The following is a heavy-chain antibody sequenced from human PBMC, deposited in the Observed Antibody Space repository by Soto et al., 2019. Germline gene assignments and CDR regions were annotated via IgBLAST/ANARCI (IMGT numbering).Heavy chain of an antibody. J-gene: IGHJ3*02. D-gene: IGHD2-8*02. Sequence: QVHLQESGPQLVKPSQPLSLTCTVSGGPVRDAFSYWTWIRQPPGKGPEWMGYLSYTGSTYYNPSLRNRATLSVDESANLLSLRLSSVTAADTAVYYCARELEGGVFDIWGRGTLVTVSS. CDR1: GGPVRDAFSY. V-gene: IGHV4-30-4*01. CDR3: ARELEGGVFDI. CDR2: LSYTGST.